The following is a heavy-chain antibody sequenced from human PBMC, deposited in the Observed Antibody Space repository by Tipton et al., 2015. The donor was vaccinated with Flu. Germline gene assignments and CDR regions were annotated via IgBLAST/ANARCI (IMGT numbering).Heavy chain of an antibody. CDR3: ARDGGEDGYNSFLQAFDI. J-gene: IGHJ3*02. CDR2: ISRDGSDK. V-gene: IGHV3-33*08. CDR1: GFTFSTYG. Sequence: SLRLSCAASGFTFSTYGMHWVRQAPGKGLEWVAVISRDGSDKYYADSVKGRYIISRDNSKNTLYLQMNSLRAEDTAVYYCARDGGEDGYNSFLQAFDIWGQGTMVTVSS. D-gene: IGHD5-24*01.